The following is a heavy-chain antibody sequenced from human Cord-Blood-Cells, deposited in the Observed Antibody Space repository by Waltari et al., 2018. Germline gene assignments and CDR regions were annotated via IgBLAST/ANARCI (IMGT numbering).Heavy chain of an antibody. J-gene: IGHJ4*02. Sequence: EVQLVESVGGLVKPGRSLRLSCAAAGFTFDDYAMHWVRQAPCKGLEWVSGISWNSGGICYADSVKGRFTISRDNAKNSLYLQMNSLRAEDTALYYCAKDSSLNYYGSGSYFDYWGQGTLVTSSS. V-gene: IGHV3-9*01. CDR2: ISWNSGGI. D-gene: IGHD3-10*01. CDR1: GFTFDDYA. CDR3: AKDSSLNYYGSGSYFDY.